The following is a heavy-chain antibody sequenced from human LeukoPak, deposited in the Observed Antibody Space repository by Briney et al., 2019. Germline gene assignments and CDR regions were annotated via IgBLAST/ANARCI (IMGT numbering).Heavy chain of an antibody. Sequence: ASVKVSCKASGGTFSSYAISWVRQAPGQGLERMGRIIPILGIANYAQKFQGRVTITADKSTSTAYMELSSLRSEDTAVYYCARERGSCSSATCYTSDAFDIWGQGTMVTVSS. CDR2: IIPILGIA. V-gene: IGHV1-69*04. D-gene: IGHD2-2*02. CDR1: GGTFSSYA. CDR3: ARERGSCSSATCYTSDAFDI. J-gene: IGHJ3*02.